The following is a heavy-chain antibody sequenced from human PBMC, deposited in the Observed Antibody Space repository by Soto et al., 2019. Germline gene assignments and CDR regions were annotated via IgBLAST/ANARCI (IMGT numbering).Heavy chain of an antibody. J-gene: IGHJ6*02. CDR2: KSYDGSNK. CDR1: GFTFSSYG. D-gene: IGHD3-16*02. Sequence: LPGGSLRLSCAASGFTFSSYGMHWVRQAPGKGLEWVAVKSYDGSNKYYADSVKGRFTISRDNSKNTLYLQMNSLRAEDTAVYYCAIAYRGIGPYYYYCMYVWGQGTTVAVSS. V-gene: IGHV3-30*03. CDR3: AIAYRGIGPYYYYCMYV.